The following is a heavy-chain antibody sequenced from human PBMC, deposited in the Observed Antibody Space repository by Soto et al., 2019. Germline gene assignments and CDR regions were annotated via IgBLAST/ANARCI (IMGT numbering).Heavy chain of an antibody. D-gene: IGHD3-10*01. Sequence: GGSLRLSCAASGFTFSSYGMHWVRQAPGKGLEWVAVISYDGSNKYYADSVKGRFTISRDNSKNTLYLQMNSLRAEDTAVYYCAKERYYYGSGSSAHFDYWGQGTLVTVSS. CDR3: AKERYYYGSGSSAHFDY. CDR1: GFTFSSYG. CDR2: ISYDGSNK. J-gene: IGHJ4*02. V-gene: IGHV3-30*18.